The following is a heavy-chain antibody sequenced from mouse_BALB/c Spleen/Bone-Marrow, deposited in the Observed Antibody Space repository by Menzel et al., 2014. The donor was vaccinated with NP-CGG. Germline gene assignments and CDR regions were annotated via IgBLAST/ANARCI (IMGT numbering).Heavy chain of an antibody. J-gene: IGHJ2*01. Sequence: QVHVKQSGAELVKPGASVKLSCKASGYTFTSYYMYWVKQRPGQGLEWIGEINPSNGGTNFNEKFKSKATLTVDKSSSTAYMQLSSLTSEDSAVYYCAREGTYDGCYGHFDYWGQGTTLTVSS. CDR2: INPSNGGT. D-gene: IGHD2-3*01. CDR3: AREGTYDGCYGHFDY. V-gene: IGHV1S81*02. CDR1: GYTFTSYY.